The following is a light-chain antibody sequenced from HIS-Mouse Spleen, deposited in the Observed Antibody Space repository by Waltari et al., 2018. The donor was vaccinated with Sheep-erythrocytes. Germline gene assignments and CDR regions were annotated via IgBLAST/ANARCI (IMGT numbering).Light chain of an antibody. CDR1: SSDVGGYNY. CDR2: DVS. Sequence: QSALTQPRSVSWSPGQSVTISCTGTSSDVGGYNYVSWYQQHPGKAPQLMIYDVSKRPSGVPDRFSGSKSGNTASLTISGLQAEDEADYYCCSYAGSYNHVFATGTKVTVL. J-gene: IGLJ1*01. CDR3: CSYAGSYNHV. V-gene: IGLV2-11*01.